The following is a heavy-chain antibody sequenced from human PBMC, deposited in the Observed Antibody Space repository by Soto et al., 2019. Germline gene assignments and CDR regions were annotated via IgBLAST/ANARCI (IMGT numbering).Heavy chain of an antibody. CDR3: AKSRYHYYDSSGYFFFDY. V-gene: IGHV3-23*01. Sequence: PGGSLRLSCAASGFTFSSYAMSWVRQAPGKGLEWVSAISGSGGSTYYADSVKGRFTISRDNSKNTLYLQMNSLRAEDTAVYYCAKSRYHYYDSSGYFFFDYWGQGTLVTVSS. CDR2: ISGSGGST. D-gene: IGHD3-22*01. J-gene: IGHJ4*02. CDR1: GFTFSSYA.